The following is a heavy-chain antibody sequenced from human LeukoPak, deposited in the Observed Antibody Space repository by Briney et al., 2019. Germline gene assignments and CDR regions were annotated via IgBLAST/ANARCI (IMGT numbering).Heavy chain of an antibody. Sequence: GGSLRLSCAASGFTFSSYAMHWVRQAPGKGLEWVAVISYDGSNKYYADSVKGRSTISRDNSKNTLYLQMNSLRAEDTAVYYCARATEMVRGVTLGGFHYWGQGTLVTVSS. J-gene: IGHJ4*02. V-gene: IGHV3-30*04. CDR1: GFTFSSYA. D-gene: IGHD3-10*01. CDR3: ARATEMVRGVTLGGFHY. CDR2: ISYDGSNK.